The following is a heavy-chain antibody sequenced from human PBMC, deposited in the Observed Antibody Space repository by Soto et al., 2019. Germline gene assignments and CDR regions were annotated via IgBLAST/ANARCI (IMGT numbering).Heavy chain of an antibody. CDR2: IYHSGST. V-gene: IGHV4-30-2*02. Sequence: PSETLSLTCAVSGGSISSGGYSWSWIRQPPGKGLEWIGDIYHSGSTYYNPSLKSRVTISVDTSKNQFSLKLSSVTAADTAVYYCASTSNGRFDPWGQGTLVTVSS. CDR3: ASTSNGRFDP. D-gene: IGHD2-2*01. J-gene: IGHJ5*02. CDR1: GGSISSGGYS.